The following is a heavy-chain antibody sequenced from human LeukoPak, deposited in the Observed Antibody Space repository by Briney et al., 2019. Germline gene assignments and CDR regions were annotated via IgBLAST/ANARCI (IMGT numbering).Heavy chain of an antibody. D-gene: IGHD6-13*01. Sequence: SETLSLTCAVYGGSVSGYYWSWIRQPPGKGLEWIGEINHSGSTNYNPSLKSRVTISVDTSKNQFSLKLSSVTAADTAVYYCARVGSSWYEDYFDYWGQGTLVTVSS. CDR3: ARVGSSWYEDYFDY. CDR1: GGSVSGYY. J-gene: IGHJ4*02. CDR2: INHSGST. V-gene: IGHV4-34*01.